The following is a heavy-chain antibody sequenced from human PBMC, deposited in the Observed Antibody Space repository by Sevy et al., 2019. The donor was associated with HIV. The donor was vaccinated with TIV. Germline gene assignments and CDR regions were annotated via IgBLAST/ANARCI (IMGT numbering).Heavy chain of an antibody. CDR2: IKQDGSEK. Sequence: GGSLRLSCAASGFTFSSYWMSWVRQAPGKGLEWVANIKQDGSEKYYVDSVKGRFTISRDNAKNSLYLQMNSLRAEDTAVYYCARDSNSGYYYYYAMDVWGQGTTVTVSS. CDR3: ARDSNSGYYYYYAMDV. CDR1: GFTFSSYW. V-gene: IGHV3-7*01. J-gene: IGHJ6*02. D-gene: IGHD1-26*01.